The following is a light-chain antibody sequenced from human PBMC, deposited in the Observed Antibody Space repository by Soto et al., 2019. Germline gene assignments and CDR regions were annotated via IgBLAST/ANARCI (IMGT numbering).Light chain of an antibody. CDR3: QVWDSSTV. J-gene: IGLJ1*01. CDR2: RDI. V-gene: IGLV3-9*01. Sequence: SYELTQPLSVSVALGQTARITCGGNNIGSKNVHWYQQKPGQAPVLIIYRDINRPSGIPERISGSNSGNTATLTISRAQAGDEADYYCQVWDSSTVFGTGTKVTVL. CDR1: NIGSKN.